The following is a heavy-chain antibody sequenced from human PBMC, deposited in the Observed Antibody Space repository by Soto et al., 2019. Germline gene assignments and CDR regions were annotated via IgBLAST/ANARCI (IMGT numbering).Heavy chain of an antibody. D-gene: IGHD3-10*01. Sequence: PTLVNPTQTLTLTCTFSGFSLSTSKVGVGWIRQPPGKALEWLTLIYWDDNKHYSPSLKSRLTIAKDTSKNQVVLTMTNMDPVDTATYYCAHLTMIRGVTYQYFFDSWGQGSLVTVSS. J-gene: IGHJ4*02. V-gene: IGHV2-5*02. CDR3: AHLTMIRGVTYQYFFDS. CDR1: GFSLSTSKVG. CDR2: IYWDDNK.